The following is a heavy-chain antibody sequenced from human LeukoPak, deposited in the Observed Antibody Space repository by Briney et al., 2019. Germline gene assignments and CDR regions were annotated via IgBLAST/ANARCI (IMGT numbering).Heavy chain of an antibody. CDR2: VRYDGSNK. D-gene: IGHD1-26*01. CDR1: GFTFSSYG. CDR3: ARETRSGSSHFDY. J-gene: IGHJ4*02. V-gene: IGHV3-30*02. Sequence: GGSLRLSCAASGFTFSSYGMHWVRQAPGKGLEWVAFVRYDGSNKYYADSVKGRFTISRDNSKNTLYLQMNSLRAEDTALYYCARETRSGSSHFDYWGQGTLVTVSS.